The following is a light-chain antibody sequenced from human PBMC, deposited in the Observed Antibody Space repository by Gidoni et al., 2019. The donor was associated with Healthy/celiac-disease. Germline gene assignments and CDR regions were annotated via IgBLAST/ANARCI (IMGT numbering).Light chain of an antibody. CDR1: QSVSSY. J-gene: IGKJ4*01. CDR2: DAS. V-gene: IGKV3-11*01. CDR3: QQRSNWPQLT. Sequence: EIVLPQSPATLSLSPGARTTLSCRASQSVSSYLAWYQQKPGQAPRLLIYDASNRATGIPARFTGSGSGTDFTLTISSLEPEDFAVYYCQQRSNWPQLTFGGGTKVEIK.